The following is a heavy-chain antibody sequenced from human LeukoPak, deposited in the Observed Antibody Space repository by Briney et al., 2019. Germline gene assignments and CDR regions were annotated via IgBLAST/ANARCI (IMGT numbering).Heavy chain of an antibody. CDR1: GGTFSSYA. Sequence: SVKVSCKASGGTFSSYAISWVRQAPGQGLEWMGGIIPIFGTANYAQKFQGRVTITADKSTSTAYMELSSLRSEDTAVYYCARTVTYSSSMEVWGKGTTVTISS. CDR3: ARTVTYSSSMEV. V-gene: IGHV1-69*06. CDR2: IIPIFGTA. D-gene: IGHD4-11*01. J-gene: IGHJ6*03.